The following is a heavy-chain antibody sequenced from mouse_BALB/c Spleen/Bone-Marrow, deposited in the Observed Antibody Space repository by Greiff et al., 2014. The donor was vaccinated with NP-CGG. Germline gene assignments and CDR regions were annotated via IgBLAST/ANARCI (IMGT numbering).Heavy chain of an antibody. CDR1: GFNIKDTY. J-gene: IGHJ1*01. CDR2: IDPANGDT. V-gene: IGHV14-3*02. Sequence: EVQLQQSGAELAKPGASVKLSCTASGFNIKDTYMHWVKQRPEQGLEWIGRIDPANGDTKYDPKFQGKATITADTSSNTAYLQLSSLTSEDTAVYYCTKPSFYYGSSYWYSDVWCAGTTVTVSS. CDR3: TKPSFYYGSSYWYSDV. D-gene: IGHD1-1*01.